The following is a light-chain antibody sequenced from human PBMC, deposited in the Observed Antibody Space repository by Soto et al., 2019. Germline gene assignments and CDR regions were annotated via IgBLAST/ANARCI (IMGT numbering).Light chain of an antibody. CDR2: GAS. CDR3: QQYSNWRLS. CDR1: QSVSSN. J-gene: IGKJ4*01. V-gene: IGKV3-15*01. Sequence: EIVMTQSPATLSVSPGERATLSCRASQSVSSNLAWYQQKPGQAPRLLIYGASTRATGISARFSTSGSGKDHTLTISRLESEDFAVYYCQQYSNWRLSFGGGTKVEMK.